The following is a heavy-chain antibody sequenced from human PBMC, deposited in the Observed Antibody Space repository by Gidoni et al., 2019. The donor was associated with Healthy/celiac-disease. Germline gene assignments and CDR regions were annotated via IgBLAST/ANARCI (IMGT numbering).Heavy chain of an antibody. CDR1: GFTFISYI. CDR2: ISSSSSYI. J-gene: IGHJ6*03. CDR3: ARDSHYYGSGSYFRYYYYYMDV. Sequence: EVQLVASGGGLVKPGGSLRLSCAASGFTFISYIMNCVRQAPGKGLEWVSSISSSSSYIYYADSVKGRFTISRDNAKNSLYLQMNSLRAEDTAVYYCARDSHYYGSGSYFRYYYYYMDVWGKGTTVTVSS. V-gene: IGHV3-21*01. D-gene: IGHD3-10*01.